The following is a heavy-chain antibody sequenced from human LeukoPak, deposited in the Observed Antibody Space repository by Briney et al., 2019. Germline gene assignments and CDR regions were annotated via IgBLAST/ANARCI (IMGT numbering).Heavy chain of an antibody. CDR3: ARDFGISSSWYVFDY. Sequence: GGSRRLSCAASGFTISSYSMNWVRQAPGKGLEWVSSISSSSSYIYYADSVKGRFTISRDNAKNSLYLQMNSLRAEDTAVYYCARDFGISSSWYVFDYWGQGTLVTVSS. CDR2: ISSSSSYI. V-gene: IGHV3-21*01. J-gene: IGHJ4*02. D-gene: IGHD6-13*01. CDR1: GFTISSYS.